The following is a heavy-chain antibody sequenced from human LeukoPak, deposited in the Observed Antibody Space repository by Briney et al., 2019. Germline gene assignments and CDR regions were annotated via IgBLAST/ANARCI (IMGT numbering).Heavy chain of an antibody. CDR3: ATTGGYGDYKKGAFDI. CDR2: VDPEDGET. J-gene: IGHJ3*02. D-gene: IGHD4-17*01. V-gene: IGHV1-69-2*01. CDR1: GYTFTDYY. Sequence: ASVKISCKVSGYTFTDYYMHWVQQAPGKGLEWMGLVDPEDGETIYAEKFQGRVTITADTSTDTAYMELRSLRSEDTAVYYCATTGGYGDYKKGAFDIWGQGTMATVSS.